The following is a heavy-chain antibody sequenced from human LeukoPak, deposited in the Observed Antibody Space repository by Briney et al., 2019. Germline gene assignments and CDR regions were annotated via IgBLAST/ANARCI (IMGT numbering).Heavy chain of an antibody. J-gene: IGHJ4*02. D-gene: IGHD6-19*01. CDR3: ARDSPTAVAGNFEY. CDR1: GFTLSRYG. Sequence: GGSLRLSCAASGFTLSRYGMHWVRQAPGKGLEWVAVLWYGGSDIHYADSVKGRFTVSRDNSKNTMSLHMNSLRTEDTAVYYCARDSPTAVAGNFEYWGQGTLVTVSS. V-gene: IGHV3-33*01. CDR2: LWYGGSDI.